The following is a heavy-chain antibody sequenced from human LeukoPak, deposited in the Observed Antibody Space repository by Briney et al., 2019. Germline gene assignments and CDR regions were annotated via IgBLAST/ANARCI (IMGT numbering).Heavy chain of an antibody. D-gene: IGHD3-22*01. CDR3: ARYGSGYYLDY. V-gene: IGHV3-66*01. Sequence: GGSLRLSCAASGFTVSSNYMSWVRQAPGKGLEWVSVIYSGGSTYYADSVKGRFTISRDNSKNTLYLQMNSLRAKDTAVYYCARYGSGYYLDYWGQGTLVTVSS. CDR1: GFTVSSNY. J-gene: IGHJ4*02. CDR2: IYSGGST.